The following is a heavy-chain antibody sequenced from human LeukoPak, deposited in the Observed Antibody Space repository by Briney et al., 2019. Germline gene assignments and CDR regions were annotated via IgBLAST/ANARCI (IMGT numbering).Heavy chain of an antibody. CDR2: ISYDGSNK. Sequence: GGSLRLSCAASEFTFSSYAVSWVRQAPGKGLEWVAVISYDGSNKYYADSVKGRFTISRDNSKNTLYLQMNSLRAEDTAVYYCARGYCSGGRAYEIDYWGQGTLVTVSS. V-gene: IGHV3-30*03. CDR1: EFTFSSYA. CDR3: ARGYCSGGRAYEIDY. J-gene: IGHJ4*02. D-gene: IGHD2-15*01.